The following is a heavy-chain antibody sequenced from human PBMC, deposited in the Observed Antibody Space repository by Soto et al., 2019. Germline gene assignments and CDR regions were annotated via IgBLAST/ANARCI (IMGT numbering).Heavy chain of an antibody. D-gene: IGHD6-6*01. J-gene: IGHJ6*03. CDR2: ISAYNGNT. CDR3: ARVGVEQNYYYYMDV. V-gene: IGHV1-18*01. Sequence: ASVKVSCKASGYTFTSYGISWVRQAPGQGLEWMGWISAYNGNTNYAQKLQGIVTMTTDTSTSTAYMELRSLRSDDTAVYYCARVGVEQNYYYYMDVWGKGTTVTVSS. CDR1: GYTFTSYG.